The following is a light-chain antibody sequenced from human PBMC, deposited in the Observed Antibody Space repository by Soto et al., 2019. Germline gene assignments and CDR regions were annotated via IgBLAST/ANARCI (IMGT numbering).Light chain of an antibody. J-gene: IGLJ3*02. CDR2: NSN. V-gene: IGLV1-47*02. CDR3: ASWDASLSAVL. CDR1: SSNIGDNH. Sequence: QSALTQPPSASGTPGQRVTISCSGGSSNIGDNHVFWYQQLPGTAPNLLIFNSNERPSGGPDRFSGSKSGTSASLAISGLLSEDEADYYCASWDASLSAVLFGGGTKLTVL.